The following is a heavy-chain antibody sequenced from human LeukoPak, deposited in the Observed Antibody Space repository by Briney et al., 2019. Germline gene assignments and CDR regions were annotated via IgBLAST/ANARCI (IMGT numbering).Heavy chain of an antibody. CDR1: GGSINTPNYY. D-gene: IGHD3-10*01. J-gene: IGHJ4*02. CDR2: INHGGGT. V-gene: IGHV4-39*07. Sequence: PSETLSLTCTVSGGSINTPNYYWGWIRQPPGKGLEWIGEINHGGGTNYNPSLKSRVSISVDTSKNQFSLKLSSMTAADTAVYYCARGLWKHYYGSGISWGQGTLVTVSS. CDR3: ARGLWKHYYGSGIS.